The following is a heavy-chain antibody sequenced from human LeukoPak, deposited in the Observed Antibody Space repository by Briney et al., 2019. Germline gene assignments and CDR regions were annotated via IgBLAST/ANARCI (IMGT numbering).Heavy chain of an antibody. CDR2: ICGRADVT. J-gene: IGHJ5*02. CDR3: AKGVRVGYVANWFDP. Sequence: VGAPRLSCAAPGFTFSTYAISGVRQPLGEGLWWVSSICGRADVTYYADYVKRRFSISRDNSKNTQYLQINSLSAEDTAVYFCAKGVRVGYVANWFDPWGQGTLVTVSS. CDR1: GFTFSTYA. D-gene: IGHD5-12*01. V-gene: IGHV3-23*01.